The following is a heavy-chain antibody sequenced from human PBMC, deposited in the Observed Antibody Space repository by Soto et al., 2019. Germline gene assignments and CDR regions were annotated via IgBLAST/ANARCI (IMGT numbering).Heavy chain of an antibody. D-gene: IGHD3-10*01. V-gene: IGHV1-18*01. Sequence: QGQLVQSGPEMRKPGTSVTVSCKTSGYTFTNFGVTWVRQAPGQGLEWLGWIAPSTGHTTYSQSLQGRVTMTADTVSATAYMELTSLNSDDTAIYFCARGLCGSGPYLVLWGQGTLVSVSS. CDR2: IAPSTGHT. CDR3: ARGLCGSGPYLVL. J-gene: IGHJ1*01. CDR1: GYTFTNFG.